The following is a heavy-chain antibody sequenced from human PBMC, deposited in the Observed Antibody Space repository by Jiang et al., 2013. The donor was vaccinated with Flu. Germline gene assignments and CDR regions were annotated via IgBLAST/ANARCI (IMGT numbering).Heavy chain of an antibody. CDR2: SGIT. D-gene: IGHD6-13*01. CDR3: ATDFRGAAAPGYYFDY. J-gene: IGHJ4*02. Sequence: SGITTYAQNFRGRITTTRDTSTSTVYMKLSSLRSEDTAVYYCATDFRGAAAPGYYFDYWGQGTLVTVSS. V-gene: IGHV1-46*01.